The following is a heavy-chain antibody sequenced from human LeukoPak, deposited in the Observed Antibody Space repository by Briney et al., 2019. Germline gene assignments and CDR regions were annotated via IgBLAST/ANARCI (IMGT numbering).Heavy chain of an antibody. J-gene: IGHJ4*02. D-gene: IGHD6-6*01. CDR1: GGSISSSSYY. CDR3: AGGGDSSSSWYYFDY. V-gene: IGHV4-39*01. CDR2: IYYSGST. Sequence: SETLSLTCTVSGGSISSSSYYWGWIRQPPGKGLEWIGSIYYSGSTYYNPSLKSRVPISVDTSKNQFSLKLRSVTAADTAVYYCAGGGDSSSSWYYFDYWGQGTLVTVSS.